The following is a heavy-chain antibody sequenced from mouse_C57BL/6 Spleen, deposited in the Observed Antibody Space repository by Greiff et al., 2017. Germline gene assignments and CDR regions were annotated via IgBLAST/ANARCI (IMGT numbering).Heavy chain of an antibody. CDR3: AIVSAWFAY. V-gene: IGHV1-69*01. Sequence: QVQLQQPGAELVMPGASVKLSCKASGYTFTSYWMHWVKQRPGQGLEWIGEIDPSDSYTNYNQKFKGKSTLTVDKSSSTPYMQLTVLTSGDSSVYYCAIVSAWFAYWGQGTLVTVSA. CDR1: GYTFTSYW. J-gene: IGHJ3*01. CDR2: IDPSDSYT.